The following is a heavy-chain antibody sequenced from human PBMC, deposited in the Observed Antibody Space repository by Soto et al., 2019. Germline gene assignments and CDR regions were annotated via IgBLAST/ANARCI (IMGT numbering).Heavy chain of an antibody. CDR3: ARERKDSVYNGMDV. CDR1: GFTFSSYW. V-gene: IGHV3-74*01. CDR2: INSDGSST. J-gene: IGHJ6*02. D-gene: IGHD4-4*01. Sequence: PGGSLRLSCAASGFTFSSYWMHWVRQARGKGLVWVSRINSDGSSTSYADSVKGRFTISRDNAKNTLYLQMNSLRAEDTAVYYCARERKDSVYNGMDVWGQGTTVTVSS.